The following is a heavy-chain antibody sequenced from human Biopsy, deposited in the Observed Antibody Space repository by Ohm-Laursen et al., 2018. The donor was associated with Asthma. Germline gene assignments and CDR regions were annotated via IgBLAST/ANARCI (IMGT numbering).Heavy chain of an antibody. CDR2: LIPVLGTA. CDR1: GDSFSNYA. V-gene: IGHV1-69*13. Sequence: ASVKVSCKVSGDSFSNYAISWVRQAPRQGLEWMGGLIPVLGTADYAPMFEGRVTITADESTSTAYLELTSLRFEDTAVYYCARGYSGTDRIVYYYSGMEVWGQGTTVTVSS. J-gene: IGHJ6*02. D-gene: IGHD5-12*01. CDR3: ARGYSGTDRIVYYYSGMEV.